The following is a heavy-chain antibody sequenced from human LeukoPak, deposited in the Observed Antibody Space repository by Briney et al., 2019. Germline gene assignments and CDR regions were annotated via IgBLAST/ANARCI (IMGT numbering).Heavy chain of an antibody. J-gene: IGHJ3*01. Sequence: GGSLRLSCAASGFTFSSYTMHWVRQIPGERPEWVSSISGDTTYIYYADSLKGRFTISRDNTNTSLFLQMNSLRAEDAATYFCARRGTDASFSFFDVWGQGTMVTVSS. CDR2: ISGDTTYI. D-gene: IGHD1-1*01. V-gene: IGHV3-21*01. CDR3: ARRGTDASFSFFDV. CDR1: GFTFSSYT.